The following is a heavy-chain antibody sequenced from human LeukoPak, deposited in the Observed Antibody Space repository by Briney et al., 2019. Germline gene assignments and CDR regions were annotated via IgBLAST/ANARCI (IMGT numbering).Heavy chain of an antibody. Sequence: SETLSLTCAVYGXXXXGXXXXXIRXPXXXXXXXXXEINHSGSTNYNPSLKSRVTISVDTSKNQFSLKLSSVTAADTAVYYCARAGSYYYYYGMDVWGQGTTVTVSS. CDR2: INHSGST. D-gene: IGHD3-10*01. V-gene: IGHV4-34*01. J-gene: IGHJ6*02. CDR3: ARAGSYYYYYGMDV. CDR1: GXXXXGXX.